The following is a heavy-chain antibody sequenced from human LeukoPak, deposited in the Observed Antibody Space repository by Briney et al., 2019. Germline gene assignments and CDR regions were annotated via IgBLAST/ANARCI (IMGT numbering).Heavy chain of an antibody. V-gene: IGHV4-59*01. J-gene: IGHJ3*02. Sequence: SETLSLTCTVSGGSISSYYWSWIRQPPGKGLERIGYIYYSGSTNYNPSLKSRVTISVDTSKNQFSLKLSSVTAADTAVYYCARAGPGATGAFDIWGQGTMVTVSS. CDR3: ARAGPGATGAFDI. CDR1: GGSISSYY. D-gene: IGHD1-26*01. CDR2: IYYSGST.